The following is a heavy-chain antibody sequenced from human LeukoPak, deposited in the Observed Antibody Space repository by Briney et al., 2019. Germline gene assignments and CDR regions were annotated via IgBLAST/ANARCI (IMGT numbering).Heavy chain of an antibody. D-gene: IGHD6-19*01. J-gene: IGHJ4*02. V-gene: IGHV3-7*01. CDR1: EFTFSSYW. CDR3: ARDGGWYRDY. CDR2: IKQDGSER. Sequence: PGGSLRLSCAASEFTFSSYWMSWVRQAPGKGLEWVANIKQDGSERNYVDSVKGRFTISRDNAKNSLYLQMDSLRAEDTAVYYCARDGGWYRDYWGQGILVTVSS.